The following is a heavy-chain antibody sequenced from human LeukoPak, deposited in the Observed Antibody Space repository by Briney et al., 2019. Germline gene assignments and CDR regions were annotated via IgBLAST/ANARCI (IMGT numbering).Heavy chain of an antibody. CDR1: GGSFSGYY. Sequence: SETLSLTCAVYGGSFSGYYWSWIRQPPGKGLEWIGEINHSGSTNYNPSLKSRVTISVDTSKKQFSLKLSSVTAADTAVYYCVTYYFDSSGPKKNYWGQGTLVTVFS. CDR3: VTYYFDSSGPKKNY. J-gene: IGHJ4*02. CDR2: INHSGST. V-gene: IGHV4-34*01. D-gene: IGHD3-22*01.